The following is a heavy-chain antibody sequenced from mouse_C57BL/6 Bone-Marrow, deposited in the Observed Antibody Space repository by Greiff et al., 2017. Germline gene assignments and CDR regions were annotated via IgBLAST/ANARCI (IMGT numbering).Heavy chain of an antibody. CDR3: ARGGAYGYDAFDY. CDR1: GYTFTDYY. Sequence: EVQLQQSGPVLVKPGASVKMSCKASGYTFTDYYMNWVKQSHGKSLEWIGVINPYNGGTSYNQKFKGKATLTVDKSSSTAYMELNSLTSEDSAVYYCARGGAYGYDAFDYWGQGTTLTVSS. D-gene: IGHD2-2*01. CDR2: INPYNGGT. V-gene: IGHV1-19*01. J-gene: IGHJ2*01.